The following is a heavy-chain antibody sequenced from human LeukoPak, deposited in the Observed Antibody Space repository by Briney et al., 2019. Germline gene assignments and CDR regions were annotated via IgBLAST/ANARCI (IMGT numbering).Heavy chain of an antibody. J-gene: IGHJ4*02. CDR3: AKGRYFDWLLLGGTFDY. CDR1: GFTFSSYA. V-gene: IGHV3-23*01. Sequence: GGSLRLSCAPSGFTFSSYAMSWVRQAPGRGRGWVSAISGSGGSTYYADSVKGRFTISRDNSKNTLYLQMNSLRAEDTAVYYCAKGRYFDWLLLGGTFDYWGQGTLVTVSS. CDR2: ISGSGGST. D-gene: IGHD3-9*01.